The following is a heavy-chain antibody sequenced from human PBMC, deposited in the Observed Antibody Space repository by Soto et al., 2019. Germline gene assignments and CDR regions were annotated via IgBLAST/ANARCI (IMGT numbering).Heavy chain of an antibody. Sequence: PGGSLRLSCVASGLALSDSSMTWVRQAPGKGLEWVSRMNSDGRTIHYADSEKGRFTASRDNDKSTLYVQMKSLRAEDTAGYYYASAEFDYWGPGXLVTVSS. CDR2: MNSDGRTI. CDR3: ASAEFDY. V-gene: IGHV3-74*01. CDR1: GLALSDSS. J-gene: IGHJ4*02.